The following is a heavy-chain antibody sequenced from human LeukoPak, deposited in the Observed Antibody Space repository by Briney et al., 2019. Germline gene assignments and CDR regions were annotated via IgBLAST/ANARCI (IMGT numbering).Heavy chain of an antibody. Sequence: GGSLRLSCAASGFTFSNAWMSWVRQAPGKWLEWVGRIKSKTDGGTTDYAVPVKGRFTISRDDSKNTLYLQMNSLKTEDTAVYYCTTVARSYYDILTGYPEGYFDYWGQGTLVTVSS. CDR3: TTVARSYYDILTGYPEGYFDY. J-gene: IGHJ4*02. D-gene: IGHD3-9*01. V-gene: IGHV3-15*01. CDR1: GFTFSNAW. CDR2: IKSKTDGGTT.